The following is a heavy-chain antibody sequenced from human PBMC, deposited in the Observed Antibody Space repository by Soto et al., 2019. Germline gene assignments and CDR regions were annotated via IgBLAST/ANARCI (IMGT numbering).Heavy chain of an antibody. CDR1: GLTLSDCW. CDR2: INPDGSAT. Sequence: GGSLSLSCAASGLTLSDCWMSWVRQAPGKGPEWVANINPDGSATYYVDSVQGRFTISRDNARNSLYLQMSSLRAEDSAVYYCARDPKRFAFDYWGQGTMVTVSS. CDR3: ARDPKRFAFDY. D-gene: IGHD2-21*01. J-gene: IGHJ4*02. V-gene: IGHV3-7*03.